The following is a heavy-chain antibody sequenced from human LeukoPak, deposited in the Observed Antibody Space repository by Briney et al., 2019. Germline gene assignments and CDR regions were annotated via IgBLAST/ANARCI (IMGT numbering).Heavy chain of an antibody. D-gene: IGHD3-16*02. Sequence: PSETLSLTCTVSGGSISSYYWSWIREPPGKGLGWIGYIYYSGSTNYNPSLKSRVTISVDTSKNQFSLKLSSVTAADTAVYYCARANYVWGSYRSWGQGTLVTVSS. J-gene: IGHJ4*02. V-gene: IGHV4-59*01. CDR1: GGSISSYY. CDR2: IYYSGST. CDR3: ARANYVWGSYRS.